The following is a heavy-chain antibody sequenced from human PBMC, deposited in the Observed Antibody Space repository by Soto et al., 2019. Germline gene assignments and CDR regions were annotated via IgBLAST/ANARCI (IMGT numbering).Heavy chain of an antibody. J-gene: IGHJ4*02. CDR3: ARDGDSSGYYYLDY. CDR2: IWYDGSNK. V-gene: IGHV3-33*01. Sequence: GGSLRLSCAASGFTFGSYGMHWVRQAPGKGLEWVAVIWYDGSNKYYADSVKGRFTISRDNSKNTLYLQMNSLRAEGTAVYYCARDGDSSGYYYLDYWGQGTLVTVSS. D-gene: IGHD3-22*01. CDR1: GFTFGSYG.